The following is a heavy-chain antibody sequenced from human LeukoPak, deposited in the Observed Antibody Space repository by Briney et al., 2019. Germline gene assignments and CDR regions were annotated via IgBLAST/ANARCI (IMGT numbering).Heavy chain of an antibody. J-gene: IGHJ6*02. V-gene: IGHV3-48*03. CDR3: ARRYDASEYYYYGMDV. D-gene: IGHD3-22*01. CDR1: GFTFSSYE. CDR2: ISSSGSTI. Sequence: GGSLRLSCAASGFTFSSYEMNWVRQAPGKGLEWVSYISSSGSTIYYADSVKGRFTISRDNAKNSLYLQMNSLRAEDTAAYYCARRYDASEYYYYGMDVWGQGTTVTVSS.